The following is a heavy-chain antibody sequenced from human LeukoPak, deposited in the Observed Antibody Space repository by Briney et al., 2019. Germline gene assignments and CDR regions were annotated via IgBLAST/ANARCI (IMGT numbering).Heavy chain of an antibody. J-gene: IGHJ3*02. Sequence: GSLRLSCAASGFTFSSSAMSWVRQAPGKGLEWVSYISSSGSTIYYADSVKGRFTISRDNAKNSLYLQMNSLRAEDTAVYYCAREMATAHDAFDIWGQGTMVTVSS. CDR2: ISSSGSTI. V-gene: IGHV3-48*04. CDR1: GFTFSSSA. D-gene: IGHD5-24*01. CDR3: AREMATAHDAFDI.